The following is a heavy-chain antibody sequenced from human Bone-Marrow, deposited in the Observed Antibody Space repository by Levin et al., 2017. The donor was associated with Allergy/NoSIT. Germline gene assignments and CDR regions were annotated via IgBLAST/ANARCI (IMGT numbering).Heavy chain of an antibody. CDR1: GASINNYY. CDR2: IYSSGNT. Sequence: KASETLSLTCTVSGASINNYYWAWIRQPAGKGLEWIGRIYSSGNTKHNPSLRSRLSLSVDTSKNQFSLRLKSVTAADTAVYYCARGAGGDFDYWGRGTLVTVSS. V-gene: IGHV4-4*07. CDR3: ARGAGGDFDY. D-gene: IGHD3-16*01. J-gene: IGHJ4*02.